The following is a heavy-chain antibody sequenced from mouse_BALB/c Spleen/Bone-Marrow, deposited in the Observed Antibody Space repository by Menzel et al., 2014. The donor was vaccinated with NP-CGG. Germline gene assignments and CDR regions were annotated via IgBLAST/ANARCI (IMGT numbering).Heavy chain of an antibody. V-gene: IGHV1-69*02. Sequence: QVQLQQPGAELVKPGAPVKLSCKASGYTITSYWMNWVKQRPGRGLEWIGRIDPSDSETHYNQKFKDKATLTVDKSSSTAYIQLSSLTSEDSAVYYCARTYYGNYAWFAYWGQGTLVTVSA. J-gene: IGHJ3*01. D-gene: IGHD2-1*01. CDR1: GYTITSYW. CDR3: ARTYYGNYAWFAY. CDR2: IDPSDSET.